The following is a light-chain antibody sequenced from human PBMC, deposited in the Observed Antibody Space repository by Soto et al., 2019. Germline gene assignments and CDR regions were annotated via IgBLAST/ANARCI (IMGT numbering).Light chain of an antibody. Sequence: DVVLTQSPLSLPVTLGQPASISCRSSQSLVHSDGNTYLSWFQQRPGQSPRRLIYKVSNWDSGVPDRFSGNGSGTDFTLKISRVEAEDVGVYYCMQATYWPWTFGQGTKVEIK. V-gene: IGKV2-30*02. CDR2: KVS. CDR1: QSLVHSDGNTY. CDR3: MQATYWPWT. J-gene: IGKJ1*01.